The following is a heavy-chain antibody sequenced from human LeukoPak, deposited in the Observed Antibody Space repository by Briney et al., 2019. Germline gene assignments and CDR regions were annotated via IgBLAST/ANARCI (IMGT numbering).Heavy chain of an antibody. D-gene: IGHD5-24*01. CDR3: ARRRRGMATIPSYYYHMDV. J-gene: IGHJ6*03. Sequence: GESLKISCKGSGYSFTSYWIGGVRQMPGKGLEWMGIIYPGDSDTRYSPSFQGQVTISADKSISTAYLQWSSLKASDTAMYYCARRRRGMATIPSYYYHMDVWGKGTAVTVPS. V-gene: IGHV5-51*01. CDR2: IYPGDSDT. CDR1: GYSFTSYW.